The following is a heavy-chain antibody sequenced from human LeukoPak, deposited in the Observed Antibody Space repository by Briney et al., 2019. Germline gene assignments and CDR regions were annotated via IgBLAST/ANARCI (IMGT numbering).Heavy chain of an antibody. Sequence: GGSLRLSCTASGFTFSSYWMNWVRQAPGKGLEWVSAISGSGGSIYYADSVKGRFTISRDNSKNTLYLQMNSLRAEDTAVYYCAKDWRQLLWFGELLIDPWGQGTLVTVSS. V-gene: IGHV3-23*01. D-gene: IGHD3-10*01. CDR1: GFTFSSYW. CDR2: ISGSGGSI. J-gene: IGHJ5*02. CDR3: AKDWRQLLWFGELLIDP.